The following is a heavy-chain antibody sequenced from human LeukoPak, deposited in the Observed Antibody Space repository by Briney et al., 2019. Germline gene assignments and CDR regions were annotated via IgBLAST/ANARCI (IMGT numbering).Heavy chain of an antibody. J-gene: IGHJ4*02. D-gene: IGHD2-15*01. CDR2: IYHSGST. Sequence: PSETLSLTCAASGGSISSSNWWSWVRQPPGKGLEWIGEIYHSGSTNYNPSLKSRVTISVDKSKNQFSLKLSSVTAADTAVYYCVTSPRDYSFFGNWGQGSLVTVSS. CDR1: GGSISSSNW. CDR3: VTSPRDYSFFGN. V-gene: IGHV4-4*02.